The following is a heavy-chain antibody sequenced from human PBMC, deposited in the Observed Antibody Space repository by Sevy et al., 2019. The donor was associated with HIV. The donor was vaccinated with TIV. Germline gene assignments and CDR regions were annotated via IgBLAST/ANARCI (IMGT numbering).Heavy chain of an antibody. Sequence: GGSLRLSCAASGFTFSSYEMNWVRQAPGKGLEWLSHISSSGSSMYYADSVKGRLTISRDNAKNSLYLKMNSLRAEDTAVYYCARGGRRIDVYNRKDAFDIWGQGTMVTVSS. CDR1: GFTFSSYE. CDR2: ISSSGSSM. CDR3: ARGGRRIDVYNRKDAFDI. V-gene: IGHV3-48*03. D-gene: IGHD1-20*01. J-gene: IGHJ3*02.